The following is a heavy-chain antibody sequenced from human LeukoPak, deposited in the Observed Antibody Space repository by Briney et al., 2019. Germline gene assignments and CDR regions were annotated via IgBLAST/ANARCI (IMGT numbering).Heavy chain of an antibody. Sequence: GASVKVSCKASGYTFTGYYMHWVRQAPGQGLEWMGWINPNSGGTNYAQKFQGRVTMTRDTSISTAYMELSRLRSDDTAVYYCARGLPAYYYDSSGYLLFDYWGQGALVTVSS. CDR3: ARGLPAYYYDSSGYLLFDY. CDR1: GYTFTGYY. D-gene: IGHD3-22*01. J-gene: IGHJ4*02. V-gene: IGHV1-2*02. CDR2: INPNSGGT.